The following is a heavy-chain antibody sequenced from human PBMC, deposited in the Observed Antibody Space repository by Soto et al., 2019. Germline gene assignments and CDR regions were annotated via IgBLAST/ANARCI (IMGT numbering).Heavy chain of an antibody. CDR2: IYYSGNT. CDR1: GGSIRSGGYY. J-gene: IGHJ6*02. CDR3: ARDRLMATAGTARHYFGLDV. Sequence: PSETLSLTCTVSGGSIRSGGYYWSWVRQNPRKGLEWIGNIYYSGNTYYNPSLKSRLTISVDTSKNQFSLNLSSVTAADTAVYYCARDRLMATAGTARHYFGLDVWGQGTTVNV. V-gene: IGHV4-31*03. D-gene: IGHD5-18*01.